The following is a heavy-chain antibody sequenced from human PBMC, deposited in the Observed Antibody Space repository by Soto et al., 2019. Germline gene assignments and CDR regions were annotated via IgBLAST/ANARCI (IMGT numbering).Heavy chain of an antibody. D-gene: IGHD1-26*01. CDR2: IWYDGSNK. V-gene: IGHV3-33*01. CDR3: ARAVGPFDS. Sequence: QVQLVESGGGVVQPGRSLRLSCAASGFIFSTYGMHWVRQAPGKGLEWVAVIWYDGSNKYYGDSVKGRFTISRDNSKNTLYLQMNSLKAEDTAVYYCARAVGPFDSWGRGTLVTVSS. J-gene: IGHJ4*02. CDR1: GFIFSTYG.